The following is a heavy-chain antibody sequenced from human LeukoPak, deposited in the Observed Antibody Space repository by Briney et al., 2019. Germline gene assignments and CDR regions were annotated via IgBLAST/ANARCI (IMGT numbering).Heavy chain of an antibody. CDR2: ISSSSSYI. D-gene: IGHD3-22*01. CDR3: AREPYYYDSSGYYSDAFDI. Sequence: PGGSLRLSCAASGFTFSSYSVNWVRQAPGKGLEWVSSISSSSSYIYYADSVKGRFTISRDNAKNSLYLQMNSLRAEDTAVYYCAREPYYYDSSGYYSDAFDIWGQGTMVTVSS. V-gene: IGHV3-21*01. J-gene: IGHJ3*02. CDR1: GFTFSSYS.